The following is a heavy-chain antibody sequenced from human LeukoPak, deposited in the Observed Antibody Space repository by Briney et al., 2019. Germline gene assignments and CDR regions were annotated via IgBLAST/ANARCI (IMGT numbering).Heavy chain of an antibody. CDR1: GGSISSYY. CDR2: IYYSGST. Sequence: SETLSLTCTVSGGSISSYYWSWIRQPPGKGLEWIGYIYYSGSTNYNPSLKSRVTISVDTSKNQFSLKLSSVTAADTAVYYCATIAVAGTPPDYWGQGTLVTVSS. CDR3: ATIAVAGTPPDY. J-gene: IGHJ4*02. D-gene: IGHD6-19*01. V-gene: IGHV4-59*12.